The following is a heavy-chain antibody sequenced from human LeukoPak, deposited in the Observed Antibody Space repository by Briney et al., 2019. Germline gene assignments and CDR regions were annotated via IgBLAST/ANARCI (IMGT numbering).Heavy chain of an antibody. J-gene: IGHJ4*02. V-gene: IGHV3-64D*09. CDR1: GFTFSSFA. CDR3: VKDLRSDFMGVLSRYLSY. Sequence: GGSLRLSCSASGFTFSSFAMHWVRQAPGKGLEYVAAITRNGGSTYYADSVKGRFTISRDNSKSTLYLQMSSLRAEDTAVYLCVKDLRSDFMGVLSRYLSYWGQGTLVTVSS. D-gene: IGHD2/OR15-2a*01. CDR2: ITRNGGST.